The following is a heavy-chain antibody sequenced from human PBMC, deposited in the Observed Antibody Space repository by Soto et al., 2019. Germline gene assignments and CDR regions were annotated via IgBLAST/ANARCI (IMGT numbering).Heavy chain of an antibody. D-gene: IGHD2-15*01. CDR2: IRSKAYGGTT. Sequence: PGGSLRLSCTASGFTFGDYAMSWVRQAPGKGLEWVGFIRSKAYGGTTEYAASVKGRFTISRDDSKSIAYLQMNSLKTEDTAVYYCTRVDCSGGSCYSNYGMDVWGQGTKVTVSS. CDR3: TRVDCSGGSCYSNYGMDV. J-gene: IGHJ6*02. CDR1: GFTFGDYA. V-gene: IGHV3-49*04.